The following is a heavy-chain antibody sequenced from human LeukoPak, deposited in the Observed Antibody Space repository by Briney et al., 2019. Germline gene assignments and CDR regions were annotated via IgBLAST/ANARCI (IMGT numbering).Heavy chain of an antibody. V-gene: IGHV3-48*02. CDR2: IGSSGSTI. Sequence: PGGSLRLSCVVSGLTFSSFSTYSMNWVRQAPGKGLEWISYIGSSGSTIYYADSVKGRFTMSRDNAKNSLYLQMNSLRDEDTAVYFCARDRGAWDYWGQGTLVTVSS. CDR1: GLTFSSFSTYS. CDR3: ARDRGAWDY. J-gene: IGHJ4*02.